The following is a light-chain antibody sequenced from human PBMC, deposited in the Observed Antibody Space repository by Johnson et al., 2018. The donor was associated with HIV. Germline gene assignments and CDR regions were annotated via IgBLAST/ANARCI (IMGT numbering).Light chain of an antibody. V-gene: IGLV1-51*01. CDR2: DND. J-gene: IGLJ1*01. Sequence: QSVLTQPPSVSAAPGQRVTISCSGSSSNIGNNYVYWYQHLPGTAPKLLIYDNDKRPSGIPDRFSGSRSGTSATLGITGLQTGEEADYYCGAWDSGPTAGVVGTGTKVTVL. CDR1: SSNIGNNY. CDR3: GAWDSGPTAGV.